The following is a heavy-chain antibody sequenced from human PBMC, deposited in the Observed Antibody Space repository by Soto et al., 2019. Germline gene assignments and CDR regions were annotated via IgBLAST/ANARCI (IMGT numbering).Heavy chain of an antibody. CDR1: GYTFTSYG. CDR2: ISAYNGNT. CDR3: ARGGSVSPFSYYYYGMDV. Sequence: VASVKVSCKASGYTFTSYGISWVRQAPGQGLEWMGWISAYNGNTNYAQKLQGRVTMTTDTSTSTAYMELRSLRSDDTAVYYCARGGSVSPFSYYYYGMDVWGQGTTVTVSS. J-gene: IGHJ6*02. V-gene: IGHV1-18*01. D-gene: IGHD3-10*01.